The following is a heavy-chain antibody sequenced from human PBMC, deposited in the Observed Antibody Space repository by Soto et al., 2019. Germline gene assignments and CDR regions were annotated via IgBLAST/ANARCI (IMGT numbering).Heavy chain of an antibody. CDR3: ARGGGYSSSWYFSYYYYGMDV. V-gene: IGHV4-34*01. Sequence: SETLSLTCAVYGGSFSGYYWSWIRQPPGKGLEWIGEINHSGSTNYNPSLKSRVTISVDTSKNQFSLKLSSVTAADTAVYYCARGGGYSSSWYFSYYYYGMDVWGQGTTVTVSS. CDR2: INHSGST. J-gene: IGHJ6*02. D-gene: IGHD6-13*01. CDR1: GGSFSGYY.